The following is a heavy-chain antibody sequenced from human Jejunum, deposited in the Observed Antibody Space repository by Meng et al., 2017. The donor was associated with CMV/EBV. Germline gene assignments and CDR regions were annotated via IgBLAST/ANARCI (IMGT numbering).Heavy chain of an antibody. Sequence: SCAASGVTFSGYGMHWVRQAPGKGLEWVAVIWYDGSNKYYADSVKGRFTISRDNSKNTLYLQMNSLRAEDTAVYYCVTGGGVIGAYWGQGTLVTVSS. CDR1: GVTFSGYG. CDR3: VTGGGVIGAY. V-gene: IGHV3-33*01. J-gene: IGHJ4*02. D-gene: IGHD3-16*01. CDR2: IWYDGSNK.